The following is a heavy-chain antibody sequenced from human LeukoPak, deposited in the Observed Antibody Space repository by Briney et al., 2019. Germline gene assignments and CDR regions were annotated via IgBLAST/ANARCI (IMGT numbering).Heavy chain of an antibody. CDR1: GFTFSSYG. D-gene: IGHD6-13*01. CDR3: AKDRSSGMDY. CDR2: ISYDGSNK. V-gene: IGHV3-30*18. Sequence: GGSLRLSCAASGFTFSSYGMHWVRQAPGKGLEWVAVISYDGSNKYYADSVKGRFTISRDNSKNTLYLQMNSLRAEDTAVYYCAKDRSSGMDYWGQGTLVTVSS. J-gene: IGHJ4*02.